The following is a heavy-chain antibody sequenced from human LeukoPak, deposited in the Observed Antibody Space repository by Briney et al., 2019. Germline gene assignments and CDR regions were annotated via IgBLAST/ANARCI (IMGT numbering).Heavy chain of an antibody. CDR1: GGSISSSSYY. J-gene: IGHJ5*02. CDR2: IYYSGST. V-gene: IGHV4-39*01. D-gene: IGHD2-2*01. Sequence: SETLSLTCTVSGGSISSSSYYWGWIRQPPGKGLEWIGSIYYSGSTYYNPSLKSRVTISVDTSKNQFSLKLSSVTAADRAVYYCANANGGVVPAAISGRWFDPWGQGTLVTVSS. CDR3: ANANGGVVPAAISGRWFDP.